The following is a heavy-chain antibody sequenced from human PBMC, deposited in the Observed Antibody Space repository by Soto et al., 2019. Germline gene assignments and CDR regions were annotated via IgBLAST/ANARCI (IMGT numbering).Heavy chain of an antibody. V-gene: IGHV4-59*01. J-gene: IGHJ6*02. Sequence: KTSETLSLTCNVSGASMRSYYWTWMRLSPGKGLEWIGDIFYSGSTNLNPSLRSRLSISIDTSKNKFSLMLSSVTAADTAVYYCARDLRCCGLDVWGQGTTVTVSS. CDR1: GASMRSYY. CDR2: IFYSGST. CDR3: ARDLRCCGLDV. D-gene: IGHD3-9*01.